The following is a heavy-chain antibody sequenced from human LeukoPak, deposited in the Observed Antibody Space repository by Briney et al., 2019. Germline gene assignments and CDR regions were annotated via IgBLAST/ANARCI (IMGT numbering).Heavy chain of an antibody. D-gene: IGHD2-2*01. J-gene: IGHJ4*02. CDR2: ISYDGSNK. CDR1: GFTFSSYA. CDR3: ANFLGCSSTSCYPRFDYFDY. Sequence: PGGSLRLSCAASGFTFSSYAMHWVRQAPGKGLEWVAVISYDGSNKYYADSVKGRFTISRDNSKNTLYLQMNSLRAEDTAVYYCANFLGCSSTSCYPRFDYFDYWGQGTLVTVSS. V-gene: IGHV3-30-3*01.